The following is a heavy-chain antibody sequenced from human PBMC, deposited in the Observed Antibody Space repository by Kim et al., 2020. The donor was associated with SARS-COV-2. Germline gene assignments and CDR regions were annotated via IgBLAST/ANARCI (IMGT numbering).Heavy chain of an antibody. Sequence: SETLSLTCTVSGGSISSGGYYWSWIRQHPGKGLEWIGYIYYSGSTYYNPSLKSRVTISVDTSKNQFSLKLSSVTAADTAVYYCARGQGLITMIVVVVGAFDYWGRGTLVTVSS. CDR2: IYYSGST. CDR1: GGSISSGGYY. CDR3: ARGQGLITMIVVVVGAFDY. D-gene: IGHD3-22*01. J-gene: IGHJ4*02. V-gene: IGHV4-31*03.